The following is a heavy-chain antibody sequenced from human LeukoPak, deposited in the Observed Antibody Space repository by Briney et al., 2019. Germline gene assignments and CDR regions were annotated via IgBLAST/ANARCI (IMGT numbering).Heavy chain of an antibody. CDR2: IDPSDSYT. V-gene: IGHV5-10-1*01. CDR1: GXSFTSYW. Sequence: PGESLKISRKGSGXSFTSYWISWVRQMPGKGLEWMGRIDPSDSYTNYSPSFQGHVTISADKSISTAYLQWSSLKASDTAMYYCARSPANPDYYDSSGYCDYWGQGTLVTVSS. J-gene: IGHJ4*02. CDR3: ARSPANPDYYDSSGYCDY. D-gene: IGHD3-22*01.